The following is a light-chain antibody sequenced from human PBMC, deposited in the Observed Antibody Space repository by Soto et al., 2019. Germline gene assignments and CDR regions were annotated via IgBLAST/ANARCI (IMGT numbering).Light chain of an antibody. CDR3: QQYNTYSLT. Sequence: DIQMTQSHSTLSASVGDRVTITCRASQSISTWLAWYQQKPGKAPKLLIYKASSLEGGVPSRYSGSGSGTEFNITVSSLRPDDFATYYCQQYNTYSLTFGGGTTVEIK. V-gene: IGKV1-5*03. J-gene: IGKJ4*01. CDR1: QSISTW. CDR2: KAS.